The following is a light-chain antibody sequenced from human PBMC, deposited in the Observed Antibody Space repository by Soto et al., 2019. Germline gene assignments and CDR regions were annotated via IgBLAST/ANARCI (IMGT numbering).Light chain of an antibody. CDR1: QSVGRN. J-gene: IGKJ2*01. Sequence: EIVMTQSPATLSVSPGERVTLSCRASQSVGRNLAWYQQKLGHAPRLLIYGASNRATGIPARLSGSGSGTEFTLTISSLQSEDFAVYYCQQYSNGPYTFGQGTNLEI. CDR3: QQYSNGPYT. V-gene: IGKV3-15*01. CDR2: GAS.